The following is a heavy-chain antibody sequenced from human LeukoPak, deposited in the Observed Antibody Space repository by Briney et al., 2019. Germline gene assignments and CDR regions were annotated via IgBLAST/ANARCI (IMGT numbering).Heavy chain of an antibody. Sequence: SETLSLTCTVSSGSISSSSYYWGWIRQPPGKGLEWMGNIYYTGNANYNPSLKSRVTISKDRSKNQFSLKLSSVTAADTAVYHCARRENYLDAFDIWGQGRMVTVSS. CDR1: SGSISSSSYY. J-gene: IGHJ3*02. V-gene: IGHV4-39*01. CDR2: IYYTGNA. D-gene: IGHD3-10*01. CDR3: ARRENYLDAFDI.